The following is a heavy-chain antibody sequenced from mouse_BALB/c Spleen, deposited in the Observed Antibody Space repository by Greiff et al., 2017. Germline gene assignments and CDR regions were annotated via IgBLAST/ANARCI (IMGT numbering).Heavy chain of an antibody. J-gene: IGHJ4*01. CDR3: ARHKYGNYPDY. Sequence: EVQGVESGGDLVKPGGSLKLSCAASGFTFSSYGMSWVRQTPDKRLEWVATISSGGSYTYYPDSVKGRFTISRDNAKNTLYLQMSSLKSEDTAMYYCARHKYGNYPDYWGQGTSVTVSS. CDR2: ISSGGSYT. V-gene: IGHV5-6*01. D-gene: IGHD2-10*02. CDR1: GFTFSSYG.